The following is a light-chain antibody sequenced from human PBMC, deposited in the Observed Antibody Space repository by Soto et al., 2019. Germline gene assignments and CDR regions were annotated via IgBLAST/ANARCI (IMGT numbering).Light chain of an antibody. CDR2: DVS. Sequence: QSALTQPASVSGSPGQSITISCTGTSSDVGGYNYVSWYQQYPGKAPKLMIYDVSNRPSEVSNRFSGSKSDNTVSLIISGLQAEDEADYYCSSYTSSNTLIFGGGTKVTV. V-gene: IGLV2-14*01. CDR3: SSYTSSNTLI. J-gene: IGLJ2*01. CDR1: SSDVGGYNY.